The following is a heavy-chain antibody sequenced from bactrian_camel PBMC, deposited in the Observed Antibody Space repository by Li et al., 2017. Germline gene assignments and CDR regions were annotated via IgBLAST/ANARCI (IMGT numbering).Heavy chain of an antibody. Sequence: DVQLVESGGGSVQDGGSLRLSCAARTGTFRSACMGWFRRLPGQEREGVAAIDTGDGSTYYLNSVEGRFTISHDNAKNTLYLQMNSLKPEDTAIYYCAATKGLPDLLRGGYLSARSYNYWGRGTQVTVS. CDR2: IDTGDGST. D-gene: IGHD5*01. V-gene: IGHV3S31*01. CDR3: AATKGLPDLLRGGYLSARSYNY. CDR1: TGTFRSAC. J-gene: IGHJ4*01.